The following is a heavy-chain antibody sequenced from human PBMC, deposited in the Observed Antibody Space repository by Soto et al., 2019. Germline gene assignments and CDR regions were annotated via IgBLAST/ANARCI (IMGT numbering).Heavy chain of an antibody. D-gene: IGHD1-26*01. CDR2: ISSSSSYI. J-gene: IGHJ4*02. CDR3: ARDGPIVGATFPFDY. V-gene: IGHV3-21*01. CDR1: GFTFSSYS. Sequence: PGGSLRLSCAASGFTFSSYSMNWVRQAPGKGLEWVSSISSSSSYIYYADSVKGRFTISRDNAKNSLYLQMNSLRAEDTAVYYCARDGPIVGATFPFDYWGQGTLVTVSS.